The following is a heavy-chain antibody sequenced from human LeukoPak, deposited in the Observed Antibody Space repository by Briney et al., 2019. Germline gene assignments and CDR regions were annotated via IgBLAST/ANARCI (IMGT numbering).Heavy chain of an antibody. CDR3: AKSLFTSATGTGRAFHI. V-gene: IGHV3-23*01. Sequence: GGSLRLSCAASGFTFSTSAMTWVRQAPGKGLEWVSGISGSGVTDYADPVKGRFTISRDNSKNTLYLQMTSLRAEDTAEYYCAKSLFTSATGTGRAFHIWGQGTMVTVSS. CDR2: ISGSGVT. CDR1: GFTFSTSA. J-gene: IGHJ3*02. D-gene: IGHD1-1*01.